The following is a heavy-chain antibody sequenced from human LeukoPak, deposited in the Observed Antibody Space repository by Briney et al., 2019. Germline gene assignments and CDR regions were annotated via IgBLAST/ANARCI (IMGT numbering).Heavy chain of an antibody. Sequence: PSETLSLTCTVSGGSISSYYWSWIRQPPGKGLEWIGYIYYSGSTYYNPSLKSRVTISVDTSKNQFSLKLSSVTAADTAVYYCARHSMAGTTECWGQGTLVTVSS. D-gene: IGHD1-1*01. CDR2: IYYSGST. CDR3: ARHSMAGTTEC. J-gene: IGHJ4*02. CDR1: GGSISSYY. V-gene: IGHV4-59*08.